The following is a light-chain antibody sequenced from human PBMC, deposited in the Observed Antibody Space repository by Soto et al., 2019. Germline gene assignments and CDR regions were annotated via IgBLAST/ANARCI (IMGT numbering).Light chain of an antibody. CDR1: SSNIGSKY. J-gene: IGLJ2*01. V-gene: IGLV1-47*01. CDR2: RDN. Sequence: QSVLTQPPSASGTPGQRVTISCSGSSSNIGSKYVYWYQQLPGTAPKLLMYRDNQRSSGVPDRFSGSKSGTSASLAISGLRSDDEADYYCAAWDDSLSGVVFCGGTKLTVL. CDR3: AAWDDSLSGVV.